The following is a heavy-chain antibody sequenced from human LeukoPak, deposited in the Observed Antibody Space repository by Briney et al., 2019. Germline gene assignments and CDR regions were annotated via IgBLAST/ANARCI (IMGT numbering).Heavy chain of an antibody. J-gene: IGHJ6*03. V-gene: IGHV1-8*03. D-gene: IGHD3-22*01. CDR3: ARGTYYYDSSGYSLIDYYMDV. CDR2: MNPNSGNT. Sequence: GASVKVSCKASGYTFTSYDINWVRQATGQGLEWMGWMNPNSGNTGYAQKFQGRVTITRNTSISTAYMELSSLRSEDTAVYYCARGTYYYDSSGYSLIDYYMDVWGKGTTVTVSS. CDR1: GYTFTSYD.